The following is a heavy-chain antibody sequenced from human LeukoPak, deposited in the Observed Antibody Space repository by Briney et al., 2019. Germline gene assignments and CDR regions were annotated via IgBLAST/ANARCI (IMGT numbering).Heavy chain of an antibody. J-gene: IGHJ4*02. Sequence: GGSLKLSCAASGFTFSYFWMHWFRQTPGKGLVWVSCINTDGSYSTYADSVKGRFTISRDNVRNTLYLQMNSLRAEDSAVYYCARDFDGPRASDYWGQGISVTVSS. CDR3: ARDFDGPRASDY. D-gene: IGHD4-17*01. CDR2: INTDGSYS. CDR1: GFTFSYFW. V-gene: IGHV3-74*01.